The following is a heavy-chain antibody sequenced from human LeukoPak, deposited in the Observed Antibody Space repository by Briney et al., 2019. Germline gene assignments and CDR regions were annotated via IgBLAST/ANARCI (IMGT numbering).Heavy chain of an antibody. CDR3: AKDTDFSPLYGMDV. CDR1: GFTFDDYA. Sequence: GGSLRLSCAASGFTFDDYAMHWVRQAPGKGLEWVSGISWNSGSIGYADSVKCRFTISSDNAKNSLYLQMHSLRAEDTALYYCAKDTDFSPLYGMDVWGQGTTVTVSS. D-gene: IGHD3-3*01. J-gene: IGHJ6*02. CDR2: ISWNSGSI. V-gene: IGHV3-9*01.